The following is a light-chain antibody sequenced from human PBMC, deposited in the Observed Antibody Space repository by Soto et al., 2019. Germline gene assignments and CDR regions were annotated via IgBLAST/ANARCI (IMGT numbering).Light chain of an antibody. Sequence: QSALTQPASVSGSPGQSITISCTGTSSDVGGYNYVSWYQHHPGKAPKLMIYDVSNRPSGVSNRFSGFKSGNTASLTISGLQPEDEADYYCSSYTTSNTRQIVLGTGTKVTVL. CDR2: DVS. CDR3: SSYTTSNTRQIV. J-gene: IGLJ1*01. V-gene: IGLV2-14*03. CDR1: SSDVGGYNY.